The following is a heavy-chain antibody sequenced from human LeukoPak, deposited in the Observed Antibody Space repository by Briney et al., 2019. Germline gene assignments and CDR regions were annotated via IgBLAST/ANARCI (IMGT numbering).Heavy chain of an antibody. CDR1: GFDFITAA. V-gene: IGHV3-23*01. D-gene: IGHD5-24*01. J-gene: IGHJ3*01. CDR2: IGSSGGST. CDR3: VKDIQLST. Sequence: GGSLRLSCAASGFDFITAAMTWVRQAPGKGLEWVSLIGSSGGSTYYADSVKGRFTISRDNFNHTLSLQMNSLRVEDTAIYYCVKDIQLSTWGLGTMVTVSS.